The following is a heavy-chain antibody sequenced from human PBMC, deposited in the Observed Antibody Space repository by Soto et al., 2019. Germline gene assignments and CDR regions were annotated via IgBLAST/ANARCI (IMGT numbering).Heavy chain of an antibody. J-gene: IGHJ6*02. D-gene: IGHD5-18*01. CDR2: IKSKTDGGTT. Sequence: GGSLRLSCAASGFTFSNAWMNCVRHAPGKGLEWVGRIKSKTDGGTTNYAAPVKGRFTISRDDSKKTLYLQMNSLKTEDTAVYYCTTDSGYSYGPEEYYYYHGMDVWGQGTTVTVSS. CDR1: GFTFSNAW. CDR3: TTDSGYSYGPEEYYYYHGMDV. V-gene: IGHV3-15*07.